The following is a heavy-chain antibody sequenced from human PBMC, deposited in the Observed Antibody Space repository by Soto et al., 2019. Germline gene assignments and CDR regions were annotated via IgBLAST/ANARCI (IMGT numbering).Heavy chain of an antibody. V-gene: IGHV5-10-1*01. CDR1: GYSFTRKW. CDR3: ARRHTNYGFFDY. D-gene: IGHD2-8*01. Sequence: PGESLKISCKASGYSFTRKWISWVRQMPGKGLEWMGRIDPTDSYTNYSPSFQGHVTISVDKSISTAYLQWNSLKASDTAMYYCARRHTNYGFFDYWGQGALVTVSS. CDR2: IDPTDSYT. J-gene: IGHJ4*02.